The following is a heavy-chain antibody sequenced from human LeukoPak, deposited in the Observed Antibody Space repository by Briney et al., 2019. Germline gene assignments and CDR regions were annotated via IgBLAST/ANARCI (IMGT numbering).Heavy chain of an antibody. CDR3: TTGPDYYNSSSYYSHY. V-gene: IGHV4-34*01. CDR2: INQSGSI. CDR1: GGSFRGYY. Sequence: SQTLSLTCAVYGGSFRGYYWSWIRQPPGKGLEWIGEINQSGSIKYNPSLKSRVTISVDTSKNQFSLKLSSVTAADTAVYYCTTGPDYYNSSSYYSHYWGQGTLVTVSS. D-gene: IGHD3-22*01. J-gene: IGHJ4*02.